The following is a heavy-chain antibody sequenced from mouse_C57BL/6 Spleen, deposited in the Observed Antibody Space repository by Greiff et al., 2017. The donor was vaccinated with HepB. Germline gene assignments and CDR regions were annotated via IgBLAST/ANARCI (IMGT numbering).Heavy chain of an antibody. Sequence: EVKLMESGGGLVKPGGSLKLSCAASGFTFSDYGMHWVRQAPEKGLEWVAYISSGSSTIYYADTVKGRFTISRDNAKNTLFLQMTSLRSEDTAMYYCARFLLYYYAMDYWGQGTSVTVSS. J-gene: IGHJ4*01. V-gene: IGHV5-17*01. CDR2: ISSGSSTI. D-gene: IGHD6-5*01. CDR3: ARFLLYYYAMDY. CDR1: GFTFSDYG.